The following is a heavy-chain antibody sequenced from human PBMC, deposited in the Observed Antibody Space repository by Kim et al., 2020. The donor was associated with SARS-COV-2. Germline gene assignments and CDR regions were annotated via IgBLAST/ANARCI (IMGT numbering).Heavy chain of an antibody. Sequence: GGSLRLSCAASGFTFSNYWMSWVRQTPGKGLEWVANIKPDDSQKYYVDSVKGRFTISRDNAKNSLYLQMNSLRAEDTAVYYCARDYYGSGMTHAMDVGGEGPTVTVSS. CDR1: GFTFSNYW. CDR2: IKPDDSQK. V-gene: IGHV3-7*03. J-gene: IGHJ6*04. D-gene: IGHD3-10*01. CDR3: ARDYYGSGMTHAMDV.